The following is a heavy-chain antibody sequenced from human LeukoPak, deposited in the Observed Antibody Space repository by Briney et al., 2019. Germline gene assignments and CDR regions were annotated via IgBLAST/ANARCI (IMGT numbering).Heavy chain of an antibody. D-gene: IGHD2-15*01. Sequence: SETLSLTCTVSGGSISSSSYYWGWIRQPPGKGLEWIGSIYYSGSTYYNPSLKSRVTISVDTSKNQFSLKLSSVTAADTAVYYCARAGYSNWFDPWGQGTLVTVSS. CDR2: IYYSGST. CDR3: ARAGYSNWFDP. CDR1: GGSISSSSYY. V-gene: IGHV4-39*07. J-gene: IGHJ5*02.